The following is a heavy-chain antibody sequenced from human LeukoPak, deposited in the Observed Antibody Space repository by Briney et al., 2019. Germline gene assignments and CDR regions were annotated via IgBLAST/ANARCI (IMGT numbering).Heavy chain of an antibody. CDR3: ARDRESYCTGGSCYSSGDY. J-gene: IGHJ4*02. CDR2: ISSRRRDI. V-gene: IGHV3-21*04. D-gene: IGHD2-15*01. CDR1: GFTFSSYS. Sequence: GGALRLSCAACGFTFSSYSMNWVREARGKGVEWGSSISSRRRDIYYADSVKGRVTISRDNNKNTLYMQKKRLRAEDTGVYYCARDRESYCTGGSCYSSGDYWGQGTLVTVSS.